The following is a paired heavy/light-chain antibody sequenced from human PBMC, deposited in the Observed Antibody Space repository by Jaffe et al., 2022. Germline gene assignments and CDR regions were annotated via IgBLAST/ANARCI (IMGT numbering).Light chain of an antibody. Sequence: QSVLTQPPSVSAAPGQRVTISCSGSTSNIGNNYVSWYQQLPGTAPKLLIYDNDRRPSGIPDRFSGSKSGTSATLGITGLQTGDEADYYCGTWDTSLGVVVFGGGTKLTVL. J-gene: IGLJ2*01. V-gene: IGLV1-51*01. CDR1: TSNIGNNY. CDR3: GTWDTSLGVVV. CDR2: DND.
Heavy chain of an antibody. V-gene: IGHV3-21*01. CDR2: ISSSSSHI. CDR1: EFTFSDYS. Sequence: EVQLVESGGGLVKPGGSLRLSCAVSEFTFSDYSMSWVRQAPGKGLEWVSSISSSSSHIYHADSVKGRFTISRDNAKNSLYLQMNSLRVEDTAVYYCARKTLNIVVPGRSDVFDIWGQGTMVTVSS. CDR3: ARKTLNIVVPGRSDVFDI. J-gene: IGHJ3*02. D-gene: IGHD5-12*01.